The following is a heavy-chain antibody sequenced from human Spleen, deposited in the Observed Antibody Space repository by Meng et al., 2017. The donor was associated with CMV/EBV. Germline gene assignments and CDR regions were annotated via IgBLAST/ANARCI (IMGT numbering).Heavy chain of an antibody. J-gene: IGHJ6*02. CDR3: ARDIRLSYSSTSLGLDV. CDR2: ISSSGSTI. CDR1: GFTFSDYY. Sequence: GESLKISCAASGFTFSDYYMSWIRQAPGKGLEWVSYISSSGSTIYYADSVKGRFTISRDNSKDTLYLQMNSLRAEDTAVYYCARDIRLSYSSTSLGLDVWGQGTTVTVSS. D-gene: IGHD2-2*01. V-gene: IGHV3-11*04.